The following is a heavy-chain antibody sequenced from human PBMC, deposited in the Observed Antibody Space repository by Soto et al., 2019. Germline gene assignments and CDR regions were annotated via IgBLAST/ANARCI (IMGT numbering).Heavy chain of an antibody. D-gene: IGHD3-3*01. CDR2: IFYSDNT. CDR1: GGSISTYY. J-gene: IGHJ4*02. V-gene: IGHV4-59*01. Sequence: LSLTCTVSGGSISTYYWIWVRQSPGKGLEWLGYIFYSDNTNYNPSLESRLSISVDTSKNQISLTLNSVTAADTAVYYCARAGETYYDFWSGFSPIDYWGPGTLVTVSS. CDR3: ARAGETYYDFWSGFSPIDY.